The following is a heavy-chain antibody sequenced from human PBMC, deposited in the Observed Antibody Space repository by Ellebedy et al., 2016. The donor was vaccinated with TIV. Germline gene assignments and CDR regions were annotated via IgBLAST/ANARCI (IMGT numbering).Heavy chain of an antibody. Sequence: LRLXXTVSGGSISSGGYYWSWIRQHPGKGLEWIGYIYYSGSTYYNPSLKSRVTISVDTSKNQFSLKLSSVTAADTAVYYCARRHPRLWYFDYWGQGTLVTVSS. CDR1: GGSISSGGYY. CDR3: ARRHPRLWYFDY. V-gene: IGHV4-31*03. CDR2: IYYSGST. D-gene: IGHD4/OR15-4a*01. J-gene: IGHJ4*02.